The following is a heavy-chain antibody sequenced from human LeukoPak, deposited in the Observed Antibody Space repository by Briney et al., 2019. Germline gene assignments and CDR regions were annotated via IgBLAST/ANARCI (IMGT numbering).Heavy chain of an antibody. CDR2: IYHSGST. CDR3: ARLGGSYSSLYMDV. CDR1: GGSFSGYY. D-gene: IGHD1-26*01. J-gene: IGHJ6*03. V-gene: IGHV4-34*01. Sequence: SETLSLTCAVYGGSFSGYYWSWIRQPPGKGLEWIGSIYHSGSTYYNPSLKSRVTISVDTSKNQFSLKLSSVTAADTAVYYCARLGGSYSSLYMDVWGKGTTVTVSS.